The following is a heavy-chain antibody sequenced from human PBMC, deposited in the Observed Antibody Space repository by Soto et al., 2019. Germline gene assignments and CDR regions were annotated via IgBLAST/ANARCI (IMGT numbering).Heavy chain of an antibody. CDR1: GYTFTSYA. CDR2: INAGNGNT. J-gene: IGHJ4*02. CDR3: ARDPGRYYFDY. V-gene: IGHV1-3*01. Sequence: QVQLVQSGAEVKKPGASVKVSCKASGYTFTSYAMHWVRQAPGQRLERMGWINAGNGNTKYSQKFQGRVTITRDTSASTAYMELSSLRSEDTAVYYCARDPGRYYFDYWGQGTLVTVSS.